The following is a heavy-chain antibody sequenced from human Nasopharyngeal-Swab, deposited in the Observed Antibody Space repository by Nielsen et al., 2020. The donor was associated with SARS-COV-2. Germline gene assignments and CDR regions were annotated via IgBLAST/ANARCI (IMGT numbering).Heavy chain of an antibody. J-gene: IGHJ5*02. CDR1: GFTFSSYS. CDR3: ARDLKVGGEGNWFDP. V-gene: IGHV3-48*01. Sequence: LKISCAASGFTFSSYSMNWVRQAPGKGLEWVSYISSSSSTIYYADSVKGRFTISRDNAKNSLYLQMNSLRAEDTAVYYCARDLKVGGEGNWFDPWGQGTLVTVSS. CDR2: ISSSSSTI. D-gene: IGHD3-3*01.